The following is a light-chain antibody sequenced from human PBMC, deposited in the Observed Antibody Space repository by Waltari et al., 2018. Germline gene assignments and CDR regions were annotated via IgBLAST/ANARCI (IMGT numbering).Light chain of an antibody. CDR3: QQYYSVPLT. CDR2: WAS. J-gene: IGKJ1*01. CDR1: QTISYSSNNKNY. V-gene: IGKV4-1*01. Sequence: DIVMTQSPDSRAVSLGERATINCTSSQTISYSSNNKNYLAWYQKKPGQPPRLLISWASSRESGVPDRFSGSGSGTDFTLTISSLQVEDVAIYYCQQYYSVPLTFGQGTKVGIK.